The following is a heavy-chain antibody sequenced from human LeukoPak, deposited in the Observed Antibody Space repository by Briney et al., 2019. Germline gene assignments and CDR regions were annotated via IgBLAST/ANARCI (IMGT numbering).Heavy chain of an antibody. J-gene: IGHJ4*02. CDR2: IIPIFGIA. CDR1: GGTFSSYA. Sequence: ASVKVSCKASGGTFSSYAISWVRQAPGQGLEWMGRIIPIFGIANYAQKFQGRVTITADKSTSTAYMELSSLRSEDTAVYYCARGAGYSSGWPLDYWGQGTLVTVSS. V-gene: IGHV1-69*04. D-gene: IGHD6-19*01. CDR3: ARGAGYSSGWPLDY.